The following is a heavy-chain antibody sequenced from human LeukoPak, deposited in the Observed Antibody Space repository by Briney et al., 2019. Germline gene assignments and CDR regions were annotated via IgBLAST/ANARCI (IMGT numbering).Heavy chain of an antibody. J-gene: IGHJ3*02. CDR1: GFTFDDYA. D-gene: IGHD3-3*01. V-gene: IGHV3-9*01. CDR2: INWNSGSI. CDR3: ARSLRNAFDI. Sequence: GGSLRLSCAASGFTFDDYAMHWVRQAPGKGLEWVSGINWNSGSIDSADSVKGRFTISRDNAVNSLYLQMNSLRAEDTAVYYCARSLRNAFDIWGQGTMVTVSS.